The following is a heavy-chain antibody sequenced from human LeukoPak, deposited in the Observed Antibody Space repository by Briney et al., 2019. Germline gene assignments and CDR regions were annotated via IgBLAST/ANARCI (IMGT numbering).Heavy chain of an antibody. D-gene: IGHD4-17*01. V-gene: IGHV3-23*01. Sequence: GGSLRLSCAASGFTFSSYAMSWVRQAPGKGLEWVSAISGSGGSTYYADSVKGRFTISRDNSKNTLYLQMNSLRAEDTAVYYCAKSPRIRGDYPYFDYWGQGTLVTVSS. CDR2: ISGSGGST. CDR3: AKSPRIRGDYPYFDY. J-gene: IGHJ4*02. CDR1: GFTFSSYA.